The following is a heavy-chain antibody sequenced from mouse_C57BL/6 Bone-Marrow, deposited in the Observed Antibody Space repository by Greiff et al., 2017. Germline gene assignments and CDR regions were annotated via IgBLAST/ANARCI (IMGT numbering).Heavy chain of an antibody. D-gene: IGHD2-5*01. V-gene: IGHV1-18*01. CDR3: TRTYYSNFGGVDY. CDR1: GYTFTDYN. Sequence: EVQLQQSGPELVKPGASVKIPCKASGYTFTDYNMDWVKQSHGKSLEWMGDINPNNGGTIYNQKLKGKATLTVDKSSSTAYMELLSLTSDDTAVYYCTRTYYSNFGGVDYWGQGTSVTVSS. J-gene: IGHJ4*01. CDR2: INPNNGGT.